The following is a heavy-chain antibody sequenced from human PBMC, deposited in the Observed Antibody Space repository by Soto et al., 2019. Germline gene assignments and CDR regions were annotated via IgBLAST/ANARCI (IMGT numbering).Heavy chain of an antibody. J-gene: IGHJ6*02. CDR2: ISYDGSNK. CDR1: GFTFSSYA. CDR3: ARESYSGSKSLRYYYYGMDV. V-gene: IGHV3-30-3*01. D-gene: IGHD5-12*01. Sequence: GSLRLSCAASGFTFSSYAMHWVRQAPGKGLEWVAVISYDGSNKYYADSVKGRFTISRDNSKNTLYLQMNSLRAEDTAVYYCARESYSGSKSLRYYYYGMDVWGQGTTVTVSS.